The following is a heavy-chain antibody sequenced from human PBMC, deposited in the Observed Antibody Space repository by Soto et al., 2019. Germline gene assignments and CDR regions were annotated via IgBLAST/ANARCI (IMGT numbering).Heavy chain of an antibody. D-gene: IGHD6-13*01. Sequence: QVQLVQSGAEVKKPGSSVKVSCKASGGTFSSNSINWVRQTPGQGLEWMGVITSLVGTAYYAQKFQGRVTITADESTSTVYMELSSLRSEDTAVYYCARNATAGSSYFDFWGQGTLVTVSS. CDR1: GGTFSSNS. J-gene: IGHJ4*02. CDR3: ARNATAGSSYFDF. V-gene: IGHV1-69*01. CDR2: ITSLVGTA.